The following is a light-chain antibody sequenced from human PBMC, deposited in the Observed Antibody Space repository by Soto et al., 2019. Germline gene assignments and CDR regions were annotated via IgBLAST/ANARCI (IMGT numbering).Light chain of an antibody. CDR3: QQSYNMPWT. CDR2: AAS. J-gene: IGKJ1*01. V-gene: IGKV1-39*01. CDR1: QTISNY. Sequence: DIQMTHSPSSLSASVGDKVTITCRASQTISNYLAWYQQKPGKAPELLIYAASTLQSGVPSRFSGSGSGTDYTPTISSLQPEDFATYHCQQSYNMPWTFGQGTKVDI.